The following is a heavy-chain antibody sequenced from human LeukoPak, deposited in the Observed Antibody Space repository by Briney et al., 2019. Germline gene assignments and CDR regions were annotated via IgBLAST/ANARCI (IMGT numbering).Heavy chain of an antibody. CDR3: ARGQRSRSHYLAFDI. CDR2: IYYSGNT. Sequence: SETLSLTCTVSGDSISSNSYFWGWIRQSPGKGLEWIASIYYSGNTYYNPSLKSRVTISEDTSKSQFSLKLSSVTAADTAVYYCARGQRSRSHYLAFDIWGQGTMVTVSS. J-gene: IGHJ3*02. CDR1: GDSISSNSYF. D-gene: IGHD3-10*01. V-gene: IGHV4-39*02.